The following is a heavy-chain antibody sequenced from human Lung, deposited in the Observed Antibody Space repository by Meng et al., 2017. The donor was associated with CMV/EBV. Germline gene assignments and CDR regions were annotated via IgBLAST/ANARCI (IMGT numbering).Heavy chain of an antibody. CDR2: IIPIFGTT. Sequence: KESGAHFSSYAISWVRQAPGKGLEWMGGIIPIFGTTNSEQKFQGRVTITTDESRSTAYMELSSLTSEDTAVYYCATHDFLRGHWYFDLWGRGTLVTVSS. J-gene: IGHJ2*01. V-gene: IGHV1-69*05. CDR1: GAHFSSYA. D-gene: IGHD3/OR15-3a*01. CDR3: ATHDFLRGHWYFDL.